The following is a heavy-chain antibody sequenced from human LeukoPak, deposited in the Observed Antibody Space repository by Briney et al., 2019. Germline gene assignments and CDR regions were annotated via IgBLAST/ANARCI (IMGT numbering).Heavy chain of an antibody. J-gene: IGHJ6*02. CDR3: AKSSTSQRGYYGMDV. Sequence: GGSLRLSCAASGFTFSNYAMSWVRQAPGKGLEWVSFITDSGSSTYYAASVKGRFAISRDSSKNTLSLQMNSLRVEDTGVYFCAKSSTSQRGYYGMDVWGQGTTVTVSS. D-gene: IGHD6-25*01. V-gene: IGHV3-23*01. CDR1: GFTFSNYA. CDR2: ITDSGSST.